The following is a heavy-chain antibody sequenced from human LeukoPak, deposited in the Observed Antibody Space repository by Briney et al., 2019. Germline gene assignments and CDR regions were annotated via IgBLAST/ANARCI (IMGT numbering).Heavy chain of an antibody. CDR3: ARVWGGSYFDY. Sequence: SETLSLTCAVSGGSIINSNWWSWVRPPPGKGMEWIGYIYHSGSTYYNPSLKSRVSISVDRSKNQFSLKLSSVTAADTAVYYCARVWGGSYFDYWGLGTLVTVSS. CDR1: GGSIINSNW. J-gene: IGHJ4*02. D-gene: IGHD1-26*01. V-gene: IGHV4-4*02. CDR2: IYHSGST.